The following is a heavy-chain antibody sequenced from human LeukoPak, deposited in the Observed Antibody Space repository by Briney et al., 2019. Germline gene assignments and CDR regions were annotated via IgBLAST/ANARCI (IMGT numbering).Heavy chain of an antibody. D-gene: IGHD3-10*01. CDR3: ARVQTPEDHYYYYGMDV. CDR1: GFTFTSSA. V-gene: IGHV1-58*02. Sequence: GASVKVSCKASGFTFTSSAMQWVRQARGQRLEWIGWIVVGSGNTNYAQKFQERVTITRDMSTSTAYMELSSLRSEDTAVYYCARVQTPEDHYYYYGMDVWGQGTTVTVSS. J-gene: IGHJ6*02. CDR2: IVVGSGNT.